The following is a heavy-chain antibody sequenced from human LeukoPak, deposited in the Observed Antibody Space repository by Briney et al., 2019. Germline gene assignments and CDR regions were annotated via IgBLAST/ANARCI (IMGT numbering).Heavy chain of an antibody. CDR1: GYSFTSYD. CDR3: ARGQSSTWYFSAYSFNWFDP. CDR2: MNPNSGNT. V-gene: IGHV1-8*03. J-gene: IGHJ5*02. Sequence: ASVKVSCKASGYSFTSYDINWVRQATGQGLEWRGWMNPNSGNTGYAQKFQGRVTITRNTSISTAYMELRSLRSDDTAVDYCARGQSSTWYFSAYSFNWFDPWGQGTLVTVSS. D-gene: IGHD6-13*01.